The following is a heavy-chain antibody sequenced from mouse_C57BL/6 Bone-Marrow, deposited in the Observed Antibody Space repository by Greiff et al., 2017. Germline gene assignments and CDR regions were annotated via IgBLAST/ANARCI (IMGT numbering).Heavy chain of an antibody. D-gene: IGHD1-1*01. V-gene: IGHV14-4*01. CDR1: GFNIKDDY. Sequence: VQLQQSGAELVRPGASVKLSCTASGFNIKDDYMHWVKQRPEQGLEWIGWIDPENGDTEYASKFQGKATITADTSSNTAYLQLSSLTSEDTAVYYCTITTVGAPWGTGTTVTVSS. J-gene: IGHJ1*03. CDR2: IDPENGDT. CDR3: TITTVGAP.